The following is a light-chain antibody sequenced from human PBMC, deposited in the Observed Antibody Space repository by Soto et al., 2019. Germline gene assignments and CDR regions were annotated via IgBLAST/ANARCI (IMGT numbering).Light chain of an antibody. Sequence: EIVLTQSPATLSLSPGERATLSCRASQSVSSYLAWYQQKPGQAPRLLIYDASNRATGIPARFSGSGSGTDFTLAISSLEPEDFAVYYCQQRSNWPRGTFGQATKVEIK. CDR1: QSVSSY. V-gene: IGKV3-11*01. J-gene: IGKJ1*01. CDR3: QQRSNWPRGT. CDR2: DAS.